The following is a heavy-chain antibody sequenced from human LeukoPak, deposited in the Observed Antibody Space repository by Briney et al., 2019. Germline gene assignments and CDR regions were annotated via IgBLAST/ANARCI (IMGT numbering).Heavy chain of an antibody. J-gene: IGHJ4*02. CDR2: IKLDGSEK. CDR1: GFTFGKYW. CDR3: ALALWSGYYTRWGSGIPAAI. V-gene: IGHV3-7*03. Sequence: GGSLRLSCVASGFTFGKYWMSWVRQAPGKGLEWVANIKLDGSEKNYVDSVKGRFTISRDNTKNSLYLQMNSLRAEDTAVFYCALALWSGYYTRWGSGIPAAIWGQGTLVTVSS. D-gene: IGHD3-3*01.